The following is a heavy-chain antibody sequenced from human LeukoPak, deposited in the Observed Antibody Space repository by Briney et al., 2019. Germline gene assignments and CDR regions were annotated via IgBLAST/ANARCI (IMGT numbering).Heavy chain of an antibody. Sequence: PSETLSLTCTVSGGSISSSSYYWGWIRQPPGKGLEWIGSIYYSGSTYYNPSLKSRVTISVDTSKNQFSLKLSSVTAADTAVYYCARVLGFPPSKGRPVAAAGSGWLDPWGQGTLVTVSS. J-gene: IGHJ5*02. V-gene: IGHV4-39*01. CDR2: IYYSGST. CDR1: GGSISSSSYY. D-gene: IGHD6-13*01. CDR3: ARVLGFPPSKGRPVAAAGSGWLDP.